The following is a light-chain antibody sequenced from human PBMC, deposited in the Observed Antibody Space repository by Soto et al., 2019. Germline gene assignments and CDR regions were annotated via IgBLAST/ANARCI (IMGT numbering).Light chain of an antibody. CDR3: SSYTSSSTDV. V-gene: IGLV2-14*03. CDR1: SSDVGGYNF. J-gene: IGLJ1*01. CDR2: DVN. Sequence: QSALTQPASVSGSPGQSITISCTGTSSDVGGYNFVSWYQQHPGKAPKLLIYDVNNRPSGVSDRFSGSKSGNTASLTTSWLQAEDEADYYCSSYTSSSTDVFGTGTKLTVL.